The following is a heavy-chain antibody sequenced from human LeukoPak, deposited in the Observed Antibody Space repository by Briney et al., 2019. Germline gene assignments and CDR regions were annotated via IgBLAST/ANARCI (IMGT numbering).Heavy chain of an antibody. J-gene: IGHJ4*02. CDR2: VHLDGRT. CDR3: AREGGFYRPLDY. D-gene: IGHD6-25*01. V-gene: IGHV4-4*02. CDR1: GGSVSSTNW. Sequence: PSETLSLTCGVSGGSVSSTNWWTWIRQPPGKGLEWIGEVHLDGRTNFNPSLKSRLTMSVDLSENHVSLKLTSVTAEDTAVYYCAREGGFYRPLDYSGQGTLVTVSS.